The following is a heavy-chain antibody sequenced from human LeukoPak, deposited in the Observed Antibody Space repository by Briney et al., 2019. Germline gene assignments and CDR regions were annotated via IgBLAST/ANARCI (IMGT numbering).Heavy chain of an antibody. CDR3: ARADSPHDAFDI. D-gene: IGHD2-15*01. V-gene: IGHV3-53*05. Sequence: GGSLRLSCVVSGVSVSNNFITWVRQAPGKGLQWVSVIYTVDTPRYADSVKGRFTISRDNSQNTLYLQMNSLRAEDTAVYYCARADSPHDAFDIWGQGTMVTVSS. CDR1: GVSVSNNF. J-gene: IGHJ3*02. CDR2: IYTVDTP.